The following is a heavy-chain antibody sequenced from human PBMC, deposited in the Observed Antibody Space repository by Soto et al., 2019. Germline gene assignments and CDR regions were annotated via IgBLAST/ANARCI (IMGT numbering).Heavy chain of an antibody. J-gene: IGHJ4*02. CDR3: AAAYYDYVWGSNRNTPLDY. V-gene: IGHV1-58*01. Sequence: QMQLVQSGPEVKKPGTSVKVSCKASGFTFTSSAVQWVRQARGQRLEWIGWIVVGSGNTNYAQKFQERVTITRDMSTSTAYMELSSLRSEDTAVYYCAAAYYDYVWGSNRNTPLDYWGQGTLVTVSS. CDR2: IVVGSGNT. D-gene: IGHD3-16*02. CDR1: GFTFTSSA.